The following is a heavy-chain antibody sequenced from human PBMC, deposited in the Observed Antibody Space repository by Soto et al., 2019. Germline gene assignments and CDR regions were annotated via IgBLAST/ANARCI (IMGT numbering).Heavy chain of an antibody. D-gene: IGHD6-6*01. Sequence: EVKLLESGGGLVQPGGSLRLSCEASGFTFNNYAMNWVRQAPGKGLEWISHVSGSGGSTDYADSVKGRFTISKDNAKNSLYLQINSLRAEDTAVYYCARQYPSSSRHFDHWGQGTLVTVSS. J-gene: IGHJ4*02. CDR1: GFTFNNYA. CDR2: VSGSGGST. CDR3: ARQYPSSSRHFDH. V-gene: IGHV3-23*01.